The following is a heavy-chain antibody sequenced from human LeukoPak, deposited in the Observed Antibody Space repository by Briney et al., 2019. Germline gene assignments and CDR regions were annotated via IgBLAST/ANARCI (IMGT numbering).Heavy chain of an antibody. D-gene: IGHD3-22*01. V-gene: IGHV3-23*01. CDR1: GFTFSSYA. CDR3: AKDGDSSGYYPDY. J-gene: IGHJ4*02. CDR2: ISGSGGST. Sequence: GGSLRLSCAASGFTFSSYAMSWVRQAPGKGLEWVSTISGSGGSTYYADSVKGRFTISRDNSKNTLYLQMNSLRAEDTAVYYCAKDGDSSGYYPDYWGQGTLVTVSS.